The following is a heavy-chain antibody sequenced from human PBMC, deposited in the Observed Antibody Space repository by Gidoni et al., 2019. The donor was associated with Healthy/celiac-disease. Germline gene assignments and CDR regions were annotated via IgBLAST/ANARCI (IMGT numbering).Heavy chain of an antibody. CDR3: ARAHIVVVTAGNYYYYYGMDV. CDR2: INHSGST. V-gene: IGHV4-34*01. CDR1: GGSFSGYY. Sequence: QVQLQQWGAGLLKPSETLSITCAVYGGSFSGYYWSWIRQPPGKGLEWIGEINHSGSTNYNPSLKSLVTISVDTSKNQFSLKLSSVTAADTAVYYCARAHIVVVTAGNYYYYYGMDVWGQGTTVTVSS. J-gene: IGHJ6*02. D-gene: IGHD2-21*02.